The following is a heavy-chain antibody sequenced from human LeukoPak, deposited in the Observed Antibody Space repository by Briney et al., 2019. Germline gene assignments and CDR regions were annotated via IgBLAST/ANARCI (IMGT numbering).Heavy chain of an antibody. CDR2: INHSGST. Sequence: PSETLSLTCAVYGGSFSGYYWSWIRQPPGKGLEWIGEINHSGSTNYNPSLKSRVTISVDTSKNQFSLKLSSVTAADTAVYYCARGILGRSIDYWGQGTLVTVSS. CDR1: GGSFSGYY. V-gene: IGHV4-34*01. J-gene: IGHJ4*02. D-gene: IGHD3-16*02. CDR3: ARGILGRSIDY.